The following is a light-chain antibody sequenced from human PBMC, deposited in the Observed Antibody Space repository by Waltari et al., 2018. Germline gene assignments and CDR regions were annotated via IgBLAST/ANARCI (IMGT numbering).Light chain of an antibody. V-gene: IGKV1-39*01. CDR3: QQSYSTPYT. CDR1: ESISSY. Sequence: DIQMTQSPSSLSASVGDSVAITCRASESISSYLNWYQHKPGKAAKFLIYVASTLQSGVPSRFSGSGSGTDFTLTISSLQPEDFATYYCQQSYSTPYTFGQGTQLEIK. J-gene: IGKJ2*01. CDR2: VAS.